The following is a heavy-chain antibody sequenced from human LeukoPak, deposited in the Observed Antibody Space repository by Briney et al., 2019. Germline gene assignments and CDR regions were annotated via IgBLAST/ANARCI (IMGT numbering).Heavy chain of an antibody. V-gene: IGHV3-30*02. CDR2: IRYDGTRE. CDR3: ANDLEVVIGAGNEY. CDR1: GFTFNNFG. Sequence: GGSLRLSCVGSGFTFNNFGIHWVRQAPGKGLEWVAFIRYDGTREYYADSVKGRFTISRDKSKNTVFLQMNSLRAEDTALYYCANDLEVVIGAGNEYWGQGTLVTVSS. J-gene: IGHJ4*02. D-gene: IGHD4-23*01.